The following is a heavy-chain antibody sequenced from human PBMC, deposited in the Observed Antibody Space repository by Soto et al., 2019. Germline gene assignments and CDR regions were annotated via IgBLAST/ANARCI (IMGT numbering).Heavy chain of an antibody. CDR1: VGTFSSYA. J-gene: IGHJ6*02. V-gene: IGHV1-69*06. D-gene: IGHD3-3*01. CDR3: AGGFWQGMDV. CDR2: IIPIFGTA. Sequence: KVSCTASVGTFSSYAIICVRQAPGQGLEWMGGIIPIFGTANYAQKFQGRVTITADKSTSTAYMELSSLRSEDTAVYYCAGGFWQGMDVWGQGTTVTVS.